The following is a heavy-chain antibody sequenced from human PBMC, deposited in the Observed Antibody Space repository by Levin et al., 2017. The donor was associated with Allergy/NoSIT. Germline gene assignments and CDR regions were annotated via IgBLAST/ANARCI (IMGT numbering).Heavy chain of an antibody. J-gene: IGHJ4*01. CDR1: GFNFGDFA. CDR3: VTGKGLTAGFGVWGSNFDC. V-gene: IGHV3-9*01. D-gene: IGHD3-3*01. Sequence: PGGSLRLSCVASGFNFGDFAMHWVRRAPGKGLEWVSGIHWNIGTTGYAASVKGRFTISRDNAKNSLFLQMNSLRPEDTALYYCVTGKGLTAGFGVWGSNFDCWGQGTQVTVSS. CDR2: IHWNIGTT.